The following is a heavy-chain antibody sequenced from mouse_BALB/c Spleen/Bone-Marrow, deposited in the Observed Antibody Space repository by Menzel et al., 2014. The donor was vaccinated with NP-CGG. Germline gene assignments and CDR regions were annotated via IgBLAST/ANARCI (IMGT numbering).Heavy chain of an antibody. D-gene: IGHD1-1*02. CDR1: GFTFSSFG. CDR3: ARSGGSSGYFDY. J-gene: IGHJ2*01. CDR2: ISSGSSTI. V-gene: IGHV5-17*02. Sequence: EVKLVESGGGLVQPGGSRKLSCAASGFTFSSFGMHWVRQAPEKGLEWVAYISSGSSTIYYADTVMGRFTISRDNPRNALFLQMTSLRSEDAAMYYCARSGGSSGYFDYWGQGTALTVSS.